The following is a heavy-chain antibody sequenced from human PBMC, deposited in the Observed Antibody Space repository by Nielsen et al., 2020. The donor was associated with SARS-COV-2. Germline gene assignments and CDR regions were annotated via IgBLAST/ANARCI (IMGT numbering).Heavy chain of an antibody. J-gene: IGHJ6*02. CDR2: INWNGGST. Sequence: GGSLRLSCAASGFTFDDYGMSWVRQAPGKGLEWVSGINWNGGSTGYADSVKGRFTISRDNAKNSLYLQMNSLRAEDTALYHWARETYYYDSSGYKSPYYYYGMDVWGQGTTVTVSS. CDR3: ARETYYYDSSGYKSPYYYYGMDV. V-gene: IGHV3-20*01. CDR1: GFTFDDYG. D-gene: IGHD3-22*01.